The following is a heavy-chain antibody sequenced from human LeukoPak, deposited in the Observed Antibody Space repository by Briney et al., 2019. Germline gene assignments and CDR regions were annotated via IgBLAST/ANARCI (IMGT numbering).Heavy chain of an antibody. V-gene: IGHV4-4*09. CDR2: IYTSGST. D-gene: IGHD3-10*01. CDR1: GGSISSYY. Sequence: ASETLSLTCTVSGGSISSYYWSWIRQPPGKGLEWIGYIYTSGSTNYNPSLKSRVTISVDTSKNQFSLKLSSLTAADTAVYYCARDITMVRGVLDAFDIWGQGTMVTVSS. J-gene: IGHJ3*02. CDR3: ARDITMVRGVLDAFDI.